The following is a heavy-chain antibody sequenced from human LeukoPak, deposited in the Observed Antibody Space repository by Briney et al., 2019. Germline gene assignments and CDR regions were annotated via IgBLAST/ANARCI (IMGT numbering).Heavy chain of an antibody. CDR2: IYYSGST. J-gene: IGHJ4*02. V-gene: IGHV4-39*01. D-gene: IGHD1-14*01. Sequence: SETLSLTCSVSGGSISTSSYYWGWIRQPPGKGLEWIGSIYYSGSTYYNPSLKSRVTISVDTSKNQFSLKLSSVTAADTAVYYCARLAWDHSYFDYWGQGTLVTVSS. CDR3: ARLAWDHSYFDY. CDR1: GGSISTSSYY.